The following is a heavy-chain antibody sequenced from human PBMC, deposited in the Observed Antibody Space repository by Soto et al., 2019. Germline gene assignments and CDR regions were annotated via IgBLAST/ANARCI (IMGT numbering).Heavy chain of an antibody. D-gene: IGHD2-21*02. V-gene: IGHV4-31*01. J-gene: IGHJ6*02. CDR3: ARDLWGYCGTDCYPLDV. CDR1: GHSISSSGYY. Sequence: SETLSLPCTVSGHSISSSGYYWSWIRQHPGKGLEWIGYIYHSGSTYYNPSLKSQVTISVDTSKNQFSLKLSSVTAADTAVYYCARDLWGYCGTDCYPLDVWGQGTTVT. CDR2: IYHSGST.